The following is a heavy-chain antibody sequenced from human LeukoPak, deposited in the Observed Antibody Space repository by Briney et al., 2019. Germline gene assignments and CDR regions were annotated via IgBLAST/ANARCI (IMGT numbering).Heavy chain of an antibody. CDR1: GYSFTNYW. J-gene: IGHJ4*02. Sequence: GESLEISCQGSGYSFTNYWIGWVRQGPGTGLVWVSRIYSDGSTTSYADSVKGRFTISRDNAKNTLYLQMNSLRAEDTAVYYCARDYYGPDYWGQGTLVTVSS. CDR2: IYSDGSTT. D-gene: IGHD3-10*01. CDR3: ARDYYGPDY. V-gene: IGHV3-74*01.